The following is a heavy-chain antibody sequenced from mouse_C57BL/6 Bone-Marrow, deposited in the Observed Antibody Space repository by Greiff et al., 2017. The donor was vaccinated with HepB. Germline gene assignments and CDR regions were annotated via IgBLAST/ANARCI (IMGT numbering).Heavy chain of an antibody. J-gene: IGHJ1*03. D-gene: IGHD2-5*01. V-gene: IGHV5-4*03. CDR1: GFTFSSYA. Sequence: EVMLVESGGGLVKPGGSLKLSCAASGFTFSSYAMSWVRQTPEKRLEWVATISDGGSYTYYPDNVKGRFTISRDNAKNNLYLQMSHLKSEDTAMYYCARGGPTLVTPWYFDVWGTGATVTVSS. CDR2: ISDGGSYT. CDR3: ARGGPTLVTPWYFDV.